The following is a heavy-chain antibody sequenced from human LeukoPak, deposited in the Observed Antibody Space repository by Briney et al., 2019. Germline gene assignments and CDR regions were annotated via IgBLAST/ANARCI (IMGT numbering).Heavy chain of an antibody. J-gene: IGHJ4*02. V-gene: IGHV3-23*01. CDR2: ISGSGGST. CDR1: GFTFSSYA. D-gene: IGHD3-22*01. Sequence: GGSLRLSCAASGFTFSSYAMSWVCQAPGKGLEWVSAISGSGGSTYYADSVRGRFTISRDNSKNTLYLQMNSLRAEDTAVYYCAKDTFGYYDSGGYIDYWGQGTLVTVSS. CDR3: AKDTFGYYDSGGYIDY.